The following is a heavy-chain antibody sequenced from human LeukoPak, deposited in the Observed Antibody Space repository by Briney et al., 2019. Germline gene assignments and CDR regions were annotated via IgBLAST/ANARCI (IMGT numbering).Heavy chain of an antibody. CDR1: GFTFSSYA. CDR2: ISGSGGST. CDR3: AKDAGQLVRSIHFDY. J-gene: IGHJ4*02. D-gene: IGHD6-13*01. V-gene: IGHV3-23*01. Sequence: GGSLRLSCAASGFTFSSYARSWVRQAPGKGLEWVSAISGSGGSTYYADSVKGRFTISRDNSKNTLYLQMNSLRAEDTAVYYCAKDAGQLVRSIHFDYWGQGTLVTVSS.